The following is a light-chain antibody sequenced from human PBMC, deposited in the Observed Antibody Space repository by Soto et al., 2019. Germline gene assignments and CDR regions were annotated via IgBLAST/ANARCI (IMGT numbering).Light chain of an antibody. V-gene: IGLV2-14*01. CDR3: SSYTVSTPVV. J-gene: IGLJ3*02. CDR1: SSDVGGYNY. CDR2: EVS. Sequence: QSALTQPASVSGSPGQSITISCTGTSSDVGGYNYVSWYQQHPGKAPRLMIYEVSNRPSGVSNRFSGSKSGNTASLTISGLQAEDEADYYCSSYTVSTPVVFGGGTQLTVL.